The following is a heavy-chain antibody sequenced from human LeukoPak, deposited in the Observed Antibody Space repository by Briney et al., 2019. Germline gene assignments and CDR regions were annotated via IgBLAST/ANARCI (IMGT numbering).Heavy chain of an antibody. CDR2: IYYSGST. V-gene: IGHV4-59*12. CDR1: GGSISSYY. J-gene: IGHJ4*02. Sequence: SETLSLTCTVSGGSISSYYWSWIRQPLGKGLEWIGYIYYSGSTNYNPSLKSRVTISVDTSKNQFSLKLSSVTAADTAVYYCARFYDSSLFDYWGQGTLVTVSS. CDR3: ARFYDSSLFDY. D-gene: IGHD3-22*01.